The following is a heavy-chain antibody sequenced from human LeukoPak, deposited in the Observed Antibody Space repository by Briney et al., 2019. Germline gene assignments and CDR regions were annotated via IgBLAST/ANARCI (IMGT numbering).Heavy chain of an antibody. J-gene: IGHJ3*02. CDR3: AASISAAGWLEGAFDI. V-gene: IGHV4-4*07. Sequence: SETLSLTCTVSGGSISSHYWSWLRQSAVKGLEWIWRIYNTGSTNYNPSLKRRVTMSIDTSKNKFSLKLRSVTAADTAVYYYAASISAAGWLEGAFDIWGQGTMVTVSS. CDR1: GGSISSHY. D-gene: IGHD6-13*01. CDR2: IYNTGST.